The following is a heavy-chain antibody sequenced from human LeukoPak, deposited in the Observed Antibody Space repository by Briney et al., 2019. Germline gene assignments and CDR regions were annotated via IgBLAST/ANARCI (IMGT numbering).Heavy chain of an antibody. Sequence: GSLRLSCAGSGFTFSSHWIGWVRQAPGKGLEWVAHINQDGSQKYYVDSVEGRFAISRDNAKNSLYLQMNSLRAEDTAIYYCARGDYSGQFDYWGQGTLVTVSS. CDR3: ARGDYSGQFDY. J-gene: IGHJ4*02. CDR1: GFTFSSHW. D-gene: IGHD1-1*01. V-gene: IGHV3-7*01. CDR2: INQDGSQK.